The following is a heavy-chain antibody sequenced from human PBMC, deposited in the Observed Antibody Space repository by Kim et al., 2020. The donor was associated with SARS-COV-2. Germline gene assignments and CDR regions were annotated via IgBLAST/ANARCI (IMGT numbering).Heavy chain of an antibody. D-gene: IGHD3-10*01. CDR2: VSSSSTTI. V-gene: IGHV3-48*02. CDR3: ARAHGSGSYYNNWFDP. CDR1: GFTFSSYS. J-gene: IGHJ5*02. Sequence: GGSLRLSCAASGFTFSSYSMNWVRQAPGKGLEWVSYVSSSSTTIYYADSVKGRFTISRDNAKNSLYLQMNSLRDEDTAVYYCARAHGSGSYYNNWFDPWGQGTLVTVSS.